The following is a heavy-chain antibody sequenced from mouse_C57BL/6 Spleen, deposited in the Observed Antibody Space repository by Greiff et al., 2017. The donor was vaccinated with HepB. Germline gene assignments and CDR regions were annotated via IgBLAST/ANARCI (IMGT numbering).Heavy chain of an antibody. V-gene: IGHV1-7*01. CDR2: INPSSGYT. J-gene: IGHJ2*01. CDR3: ASGKLVNYFDY. CDR1: GYTFTSYW. Sequence: EQLQQSGAELAKPGASVKLSCKASGYTFTSYWMHWVKQRPGQGLEWIGYINPSSGYTKYNQKFKDKATLTADKSSSTAYMQLSSLTYEDSAVYYCASGKLVNYFDYWGQGTTLTVSS.